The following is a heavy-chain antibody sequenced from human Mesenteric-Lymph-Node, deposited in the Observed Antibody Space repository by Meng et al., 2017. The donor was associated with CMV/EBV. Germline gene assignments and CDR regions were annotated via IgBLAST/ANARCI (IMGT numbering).Heavy chain of an antibody. CDR2: IKTTGST. D-gene: IGHD2-15*01. V-gene: IGHV4-61*02. CDR1: GASISSGNNY. J-gene: IGHJ4*02. CDR3: ARASCSGGTCYDPVFYFDY. Sequence: QVQLQESGPGLVKTSQAPSLTCTVTGASISSGNNYWNWIRQPAGKGLEWIGCIKTTGSTSYNPSLKSRVTISVDTSKNQFSLTFRSVTAADTAMYYCARASCSGGTCYDPVFYFDYWGRGTLVTVSS.